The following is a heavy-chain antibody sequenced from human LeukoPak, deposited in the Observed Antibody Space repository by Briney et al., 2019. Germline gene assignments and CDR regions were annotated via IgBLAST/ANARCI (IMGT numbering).Heavy chain of an antibody. Sequence: SETLSLTCTVSGYSISSGYYWGWIRQPPGKGLEWIGSIYHSGSTYYNPSPKSRVTISVDTSKNQLSLKLSSVTAADTAVYYCARDVVAAAGTWDYWGQGTLVTVSS. V-gene: IGHV4-38-2*02. J-gene: IGHJ4*02. CDR1: GYSISSGYY. CDR3: ARDVVAAAGTWDY. CDR2: IYHSGST. D-gene: IGHD6-13*01.